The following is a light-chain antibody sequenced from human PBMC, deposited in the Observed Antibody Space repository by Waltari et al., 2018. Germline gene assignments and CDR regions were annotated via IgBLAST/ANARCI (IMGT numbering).Light chain of an antibody. J-gene: IGKJ2*01. CDR2: GAS. CDR1: QSISRN. V-gene: IGKV3-15*01. Sequence: DILMTQSPPTLSVSPGERATLSCRASQSISRNLAWYQQKPGQAPRLLIYGASTRATGIPARFSGSGSGTEFTLTISSLQSEDFAVYYCQQYNNWRTFGQGTKLEIK. CDR3: QQYNNWRT.